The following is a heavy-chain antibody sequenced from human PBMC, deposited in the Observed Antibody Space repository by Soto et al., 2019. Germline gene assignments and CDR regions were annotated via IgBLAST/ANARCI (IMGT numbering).Heavy chain of an antibody. J-gene: IGHJ4*02. CDR1: GFTFDDYA. V-gene: IGHV3-9*01. Sequence: GGSLRLSCAASGFTFDDYAMHWVRQAPGKGLEWVSGISWNSGSVGYADSVKGRFTISRDNAKNSLYLQMNGLRPQDTALYYCANDVSASGTFFDYWGQGTLVTVSS. CDR2: ISWNSGSV. CDR3: ANDVSASGTFFDY. D-gene: IGHD3-10*01.